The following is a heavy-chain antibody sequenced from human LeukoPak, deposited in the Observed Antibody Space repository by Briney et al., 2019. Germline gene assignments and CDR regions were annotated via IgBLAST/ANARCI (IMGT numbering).Heavy chain of an antibody. J-gene: IGHJ4*02. Sequence: ASVKVSCKVSGYSLTDFSINWVRQAPGKGFEWMGGFAPEDGERIYAQKFQGRVTMTEDTSADTAYMELSSLKSEDTAVYFCTAGVAASGGYYLTYWGKEPLFTVSS. CDR3: TAGVAASGGYYLTY. V-gene: IGHV1-24*01. CDR1: GYSLTDFS. D-gene: IGHD6-13*01. CDR2: FAPEDGER.